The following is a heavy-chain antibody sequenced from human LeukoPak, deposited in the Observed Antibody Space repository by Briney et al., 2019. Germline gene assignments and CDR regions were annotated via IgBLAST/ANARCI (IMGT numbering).Heavy chain of an antibody. CDR3: ARGQRLFNWFAP. Sequence: PETLSLTCAVSGGPFSGHLWTWLRQSPRKGLEWIGDVNHSGVTRYNPSLRSRLLIFADASKRHFYLNLTSVTAADTALYFCARGQRLFNWFAPWGQGTLVTVSA. CDR2: VNHSGVT. CDR1: GGPFSGHL. J-gene: IGHJ5*02. D-gene: IGHD6-25*01. V-gene: IGHV4-34*01.